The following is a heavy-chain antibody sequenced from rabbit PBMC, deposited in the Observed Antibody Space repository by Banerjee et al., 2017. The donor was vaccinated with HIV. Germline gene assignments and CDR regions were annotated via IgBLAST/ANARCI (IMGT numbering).Heavy chain of an antibody. J-gene: IGHJ4*01. Sequence: QEQLEESGGGLVQPEGSLTLSCKASGFDLSSRYWMCWVRQAPGKGLELIACIYTGDGSTNYASWAKGRFTISKTSSTVDLQMTSLTAADTATYFCARDMNLWGQGTLVTVS. CDR1: GFDLSSRYW. CDR2: IYTGDGST. CDR3: ARDMNL. V-gene: IGHV1S45*01.